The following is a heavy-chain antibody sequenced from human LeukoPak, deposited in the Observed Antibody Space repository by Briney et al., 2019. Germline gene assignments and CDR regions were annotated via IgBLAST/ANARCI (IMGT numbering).Heavy chain of an antibody. V-gene: IGHV4-4*02. CDR3: AFDSSGNDAFDI. CDR2: IYHSGST. D-gene: IGHD3-22*01. CDR1: GGSISSSNW. Sequence: SETLSLTCAVSGGSISSSNWWSWVRQPPGKGLEWIGEIYHSGSTNYNPSLKSRVTISVDKSKNQFSLKLSSVTAADTAVYYCAFDSSGNDAFDIWGQGTMVTVSS. J-gene: IGHJ3*02.